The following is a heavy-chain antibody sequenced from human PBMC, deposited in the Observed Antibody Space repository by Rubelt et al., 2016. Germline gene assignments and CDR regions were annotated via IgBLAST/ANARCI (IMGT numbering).Heavy chain of an antibody. CDR3: ARAYYYDSSALTWAFDY. CDR2: INTNAGNP. V-gene: IGHV7-4-1*02. J-gene: IGHJ4*02. D-gene: IGHD3-22*01. CDR1: GYTFTSYA. Sequence: QVQLVQSGAEVKKPGASVKVSCKASGYTFTSYAMNWVRQAPGQGLGWMGWINTNAGNPTYAQGCTGRLVFSLDTSVSTAYLQISSLKAEDTAGYYCARAYYYDSSALTWAFDYWGQGTLVTVSS.